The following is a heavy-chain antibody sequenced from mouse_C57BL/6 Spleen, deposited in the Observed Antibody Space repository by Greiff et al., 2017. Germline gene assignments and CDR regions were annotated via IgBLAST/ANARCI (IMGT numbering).Heavy chain of an antibody. J-gene: IGHJ2*01. CDR3: ARGGYYGSSLED. CDR2: ISSGRSTI. CDR1: GFTFSDYG. D-gene: IGHD1-1*01. V-gene: IGHV5-17*01. Sequence: EVKLMESGGGLVKPGGSLKLSCAASGFTFSDYGMHWVRQAPEKGLEWVAYISSGRSTIYYADTVKGRFTISRDNAKNTLFLQMTSLRSEDTAMYYCARGGYYGSSLEDWGQGTTLTVSS.